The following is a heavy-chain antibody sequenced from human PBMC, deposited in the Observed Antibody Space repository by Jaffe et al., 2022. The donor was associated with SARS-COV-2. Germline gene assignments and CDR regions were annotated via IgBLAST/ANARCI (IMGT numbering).Heavy chain of an antibody. D-gene: IGHD3-22*01. V-gene: IGHV3-20*01. CDR3: ARVGLDSSGYYAIIDH. CDR1: GFIFDDYA. CDR2: ISWNGGTT. Sequence: EVQLVESGGNIVRPGGSLRLSCAASGFIFDDYAMSWVRQAPGKGLEWVSGISWNGGTTGDADSVKGRFTISRDNAKNSLFLQMNSLRVEDTALYHCARVGLDSSGYYAIIDHWGQGTLVTVSS. J-gene: IGHJ4*02.